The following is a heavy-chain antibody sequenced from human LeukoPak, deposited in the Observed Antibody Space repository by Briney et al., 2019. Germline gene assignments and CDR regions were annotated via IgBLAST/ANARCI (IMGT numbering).Heavy chain of an antibody. CDR2: INPNSGGT. Sequence: ASVKVSCKASGYTFTGYYMHWVRQAPGQGLEWMGWINPNSGGTNYAQKFQGRVTMTRDTSISTAYMELSRLRSDDTAVYYCAREWGGRIVVVPAATPGFDYWGRGTLVTVSS. J-gene: IGHJ4*02. D-gene: IGHD2-2*01. V-gene: IGHV1-2*02. CDR1: GYTFTGYY. CDR3: AREWGGRIVVVPAATPGFDY.